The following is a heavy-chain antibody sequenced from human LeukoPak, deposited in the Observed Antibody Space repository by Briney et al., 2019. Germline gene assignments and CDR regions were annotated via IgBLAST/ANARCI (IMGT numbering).Heavy chain of an antibody. CDR1: GGSISSSSYY. D-gene: IGHD3-22*01. J-gene: IGHJ4*02. CDR2: IYYSGST. CDR3: ARRHYDSSGYYYEGR. V-gene: IGHV4-39*07. Sequence: SETLSLTCTVSGGSISSSSYYWGWIRQPPGKGLEWIGSIYYSGSTYYNPSLKSRVTISVDTSKNQFSLKLSSVTAADTAVYYCARRHYDSSGYYYEGRWGQGTLVTVSS.